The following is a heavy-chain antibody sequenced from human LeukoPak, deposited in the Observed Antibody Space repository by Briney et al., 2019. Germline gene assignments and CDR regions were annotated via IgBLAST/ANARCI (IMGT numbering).Heavy chain of an antibody. CDR2: IYYNGRSGNT. CDR3: ANSLPTVSTRNYFDY. J-gene: IGHJ4*02. V-gene: IGHV4-31*03. D-gene: IGHD5/OR15-5a*01. CDR1: DDSISRRSYY. Sequence: SETLSLTCSVSDDSISRRSYYWSWIRQRPGMGLEWMGYIYYNGRSGNTYYNLALKSRVTMSIDTGEKHFSLRLTSVTAADTAVYYCANSLPTVSTRNYFDYWGQGTLVIVSS.